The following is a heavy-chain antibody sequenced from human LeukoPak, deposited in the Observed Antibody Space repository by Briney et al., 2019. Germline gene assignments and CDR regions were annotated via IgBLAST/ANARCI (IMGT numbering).Heavy chain of an antibody. V-gene: IGHV3-11*01. D-gene: IGHD6-13*01. CDR2: IRSSGSTI. J-gene: IGHJ3*02. CDR1: GFTLSDYY. Sequence: GGSLRLSRAAPGFTLSDYYMSLIRQAPGKGVEWVSYIRSSGSTIYYGDSVKGRLTIIRDNAKNSLYLQRNSLRAEDTAVYYCESLRCIAAAGDAFDIWGQGTMVTVSS. CDR3: ESLRCIAAAGDAFDI.